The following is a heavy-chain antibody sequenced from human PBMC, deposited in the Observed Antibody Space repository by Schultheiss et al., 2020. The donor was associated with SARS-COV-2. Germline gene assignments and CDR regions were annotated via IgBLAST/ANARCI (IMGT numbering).Heavy chain of an antibody. D-gene: IGHD3-3*01. CDR3: ARGRYYDFWSGYYEVYGMDV. CDR1: GYTFTGYY. J-gene: IGHJ6*02. V-gene: IGHV1-2*02. Sequence: ASVKVSCKASGYTFTGYYMHWVRQAPGQGLEWMGWINPNSGGTNYAQKFQGRVTMTRDTSISTAYMELSRLRSDDTAVYYCARGRYYDFWSGYYEVYGMDVWGQGTTVTVSS. CDR2: INPNSGGT.